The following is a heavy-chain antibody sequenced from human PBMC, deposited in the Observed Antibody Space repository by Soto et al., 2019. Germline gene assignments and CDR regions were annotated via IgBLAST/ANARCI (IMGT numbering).Heavy chain of an antibody. D-gene: IGHD3-10*01. CDR2: IYSGGST. CDR1: GFTVSSNY. Sequence: EVQLVESGGGLVQPGGSLRLSCAASGFTVSSNYMSWVRQAPGKGLEWVSVIYSGGSTYYADSVKGRFTISRDNSKNTLYLQMNSLRAEDTAVYYCARAPHTMVRGMAFDIWGQGTMVTVSS. V-gene: IGHV3-66*01. CDR3: ARAPHTMVRGMAFDI. J-gene: IGHJ3*02.